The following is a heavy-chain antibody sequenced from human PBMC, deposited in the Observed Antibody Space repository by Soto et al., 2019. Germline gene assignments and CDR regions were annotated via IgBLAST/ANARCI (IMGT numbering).Heavy chain of an antibody. CDR1: GGSFSGYY. Sequence: PSETLSLTCAVYGGSFSGYYWSWIRQPPGKGLEWIGEINHSGSTNYNPSLKSRVTISVDTSKNQFSLKLSSVTAADTAVYYCARVIGGIKYSSSSSPPYYFDYWGQGTLVTVSS. CDR3: ARVIGGIKYSSSSSPPYYFDY. V-gene: IGHV4-34*01. CDR2: INHSGST. J-gene: IGHJ4*02. D-gene: IGHD6-6*01.